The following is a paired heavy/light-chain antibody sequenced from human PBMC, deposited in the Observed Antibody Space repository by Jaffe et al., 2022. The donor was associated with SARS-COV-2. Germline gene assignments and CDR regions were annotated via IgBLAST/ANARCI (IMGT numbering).Light chain of an antibody. V-gene: IGKV1-39*01. CDR2: TSS. CDR3: RQAYVMPFT. Sequence: DIQMTQSPSSLSASVGDRVTITCRASESISKFLNWYQQTPGKAPKLLIYTSSSLQSGVPSRFSGTGSGTDFTLTITGLQPEDFATYYCRQAYVMPFTFGPGTTVDIK. J-gene: IGKJ3*01. CDR1: ESISKF.
Heavy chain of an antibody. V-gene: IGHV3-9*01. J-gene: IGHJ1*01. D-gene: IGHD1-26*01. CDR2: ITWNSDYI. CDR3: VKDMALGIVGLTTGFAH. CDR1: GFTFDDYA. Sequence: EVQLVESGGDLVQPGRSLRLSCAASGFTFDDYAMHWVRQIPGKGLEWVAGITWNSDYIGYVDSVKGRFTISRDNAKNSVHLQMNSLRVEDTALYYCVKDMALGIVGLTTGFAHWGQGTLVTVSS.